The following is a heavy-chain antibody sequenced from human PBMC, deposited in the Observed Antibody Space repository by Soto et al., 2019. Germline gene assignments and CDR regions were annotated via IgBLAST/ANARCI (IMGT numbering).Heavy chain of an antibody. J-gene: IGHJ6*02. CDR2: IIPIFGTA. V-gene: IGHV1-69*06. CDR3: ARADCSGGSCYFPPSRYYYGMDV. D-gene: IGHD2-15*01. CDR1: GGTFSSYA. Sequence: SVKVSCKASGGTFSSYAISWVRQAPGQGLEWMGGIIPIFGTANYAQKFQGRVTITADKSTSTAYMELSSLRSEDTAMYYCARADCSGGSCYFPPSRYYYGMDVWGQGTTVTVS.